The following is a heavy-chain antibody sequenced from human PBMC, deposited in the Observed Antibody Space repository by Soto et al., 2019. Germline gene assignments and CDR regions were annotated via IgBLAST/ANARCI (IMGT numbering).Heavy chain of an antibody. CDR2: ISYDGSNK. D-gene: IGHD7-27*01. Sequence: QVQLVESGGGVVQPGRSLRLSCAASGFTFSSYAMHWVRQAPGKGLEGVAVISYDGSNKYYADSVKGRFTISRDNSKNTLYLQMNSLRAEDTAVYYCARAAGWGLSSADYWGQGTLVTVSS. CDR3: ARAAGWGLSSADY. V-gene: IGHV3-30-3*01. CDR1: GFTFSSYA. J-gene: IGHJ4*02.